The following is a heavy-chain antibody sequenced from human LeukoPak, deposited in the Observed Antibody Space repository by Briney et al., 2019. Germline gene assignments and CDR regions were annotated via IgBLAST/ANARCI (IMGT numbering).Heavy chain of an antibody. CDR2: IYYSGST. V-gene: IGHV4-39*01. CDR3: ARYASGSSAFDS. Sequence: SETLSLTCTVSGGSITSTTSYWGWIRQASGKGLEWIGTIYYSGSTYYNPSLSSRVTISLDTPKNQFSLSLPFLTAADTAVYFCARYASGSSAFDSWGQGTLVTVSS. CDR1: GGSITSTTSY. J-gene: IGHJ4*02. D-gene: IGHD3-10*01.